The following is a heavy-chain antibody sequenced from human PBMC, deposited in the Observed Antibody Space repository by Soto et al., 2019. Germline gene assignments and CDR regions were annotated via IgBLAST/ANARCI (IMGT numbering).Heavy chain of an antibody. CDR3: ARDGPYMVRGVIITPPFDY. D-gene: IGHD3-10*01. CDR2: IKQDGSEK. CDR1: GFTFSSYW. V-gene: IGHV3-7*01. J-gene: IGHJ4*02. Sequence: ESGGGLVQPGGSLRLSCAASGFTFSSYWMSWVRQAPGKGLEWVANIKQDGSEKYYVDSVKGRFTISRDNAKNSLYLQMNSLRAEDTAVYYCARDGPYMVRGVIITPPFDYWGQGTLVTVSS.